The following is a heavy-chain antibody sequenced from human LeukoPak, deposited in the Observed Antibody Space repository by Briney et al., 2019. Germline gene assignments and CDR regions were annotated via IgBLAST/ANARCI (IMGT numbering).Heavy chain of an antibody. V-gene: IGHV3-7*03. CDR1: GFTFSSYW. CDR2: IEEDGSEK. CDR3: ARGAGYCSSTSCYSADYYYYMDV. Sequence: PGRSLRLSCAASGFTFSSYWMSWVRQAPGKGLEWVAHIEEDGSEKYYVDSVKGRFTISRDNSKNTLYLQMNSLRAEDTAVHYCARGAGYCSSTSCYSADYYYYMDVWGKGTTVTVSS. D-gene: IGHD2-2*02. J-gene: IGHJ6*03.